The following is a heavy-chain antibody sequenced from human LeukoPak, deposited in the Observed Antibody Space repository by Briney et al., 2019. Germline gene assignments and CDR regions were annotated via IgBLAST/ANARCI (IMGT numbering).Heavy chain of an antibody. Sequence: GSLRLSCAASGFPFSSYGMHWVRQAPGKGLEWIGEIDHRGSTNYNPSLKSRVTISLDTSKNQFSLKLNSLTAADTAVYYCARGWGEPLWGQGTLVTVSS. CDR2: IDHRGST. CDR3: ARGWGEPL. J-gene: IGHJ4*02. V-gene: IGHV4-34*01. D-gene: IGHD3-10*01. CDR1: GFPFSSYG.